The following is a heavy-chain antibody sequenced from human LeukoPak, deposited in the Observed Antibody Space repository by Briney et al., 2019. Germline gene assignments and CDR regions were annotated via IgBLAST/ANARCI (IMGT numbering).Heavy chain of an antibody. D-gene: IGHD7-27*01. CDR3: SRQGTGDELDY. J-gene: IGHJ4*02. Sequence: ASVKVSCKASGYTLTGNYMHWVRQAPGQGLEWMGWINPNSSGTLYAQKFRGRVTMTRDTSITTAYMELRRLRSDDTAVYYCSRQGTGDELDYWGQGTLVTVSS. CDR1: GYTLTGNY. CDR2: INPNSSGT. V-gene: IGHV1-2*02.